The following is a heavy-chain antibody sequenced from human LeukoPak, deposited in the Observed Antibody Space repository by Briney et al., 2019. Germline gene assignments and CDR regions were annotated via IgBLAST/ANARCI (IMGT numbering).Heavy chain of an antibody. D-gene: IGHD3-9*01. CDR1: GFTFDDYG. CDR2: INWNGGST. V-gene: IGHV3-20*04. CDR3: ARESYDILTGYYNVDY. J-gene: IGHJ4*02. Sequence: GGSLRLSCAASGFTFDDYGMSWVRQAPGKGLEWVSGINWNGGSTGYADSVKGRFTISRDNAKNSLYLQMNSPRAEDTALYYCARESYDILTGYYNVDYWGQGTLVTVSS.